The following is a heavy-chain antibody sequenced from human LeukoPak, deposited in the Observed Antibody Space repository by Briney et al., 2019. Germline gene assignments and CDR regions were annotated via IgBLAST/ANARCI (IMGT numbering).Heavy chain of an antibody. CDR3: ARDAFAVAAAGTGFRTEAFDI. V-gene: IGHV1-18*01. Sequence: ASVKVSCKASGYTFTSYGISWVRQAPGQGLEWMGWISAYNGNTNYAQKLQGRVTMTTDTSTSTAYMELRSLRSDDTAVYYCARDAFAVAAAGTGFRTEAFDIWGQGTMVTVSS. D-gene: IGHD6-13*01. CDR2: ISAYNGNT. J-gene: IGHJ3*02. CDR1: GYTFTSYG.